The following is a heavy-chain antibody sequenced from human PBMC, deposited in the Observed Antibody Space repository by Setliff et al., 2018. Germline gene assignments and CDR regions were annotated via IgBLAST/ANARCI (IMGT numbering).Heavy chain of an antibody. V-gene: IGHV4-59*12. CDR3: ARGFDVCGGGACYTDGPYYFDY. Sequence: SETLSLTCTVSGGSISNYSWDWIRQPPGKGLEWIGNSYNSGNTNYNPSLKSRVTLSVDTSKNQFSLKLSSVAAADTAVYYCARGFDVCGGGACYTDGPYYFDYWGLGTLVTVSS. J-gene: IGHJ4*02. CDR2: SYNSGNT. CDR1: GGSISNYS. D-gene: IGHD2-21*02.